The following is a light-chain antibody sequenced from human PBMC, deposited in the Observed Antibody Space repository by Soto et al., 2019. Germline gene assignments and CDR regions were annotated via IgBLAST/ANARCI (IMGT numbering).Light chain of an antibody. CDR1: SSNTGAGYD. J-gene: IGLJ2*01. CDR2: GNS. CDR3: QSYDSSLSGSV. Sequence: QSVLTQPPSVSGAPGQRVTFSCTGSSSNTGAGYDVHWYQQLPGTTPKLLIYGNSNRPSGVPDRFSGSKSGTSASLAITGLQVEDEADYYCQSYDSSLSGSVFGGGTKLTVL. V-gene: IGLV1-40*01.